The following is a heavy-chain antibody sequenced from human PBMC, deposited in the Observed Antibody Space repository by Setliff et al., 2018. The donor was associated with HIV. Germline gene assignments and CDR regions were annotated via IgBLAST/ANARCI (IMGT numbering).Heavy chain of an antibody. CDR1: GYTFTSYD. Sequence: ASVKVSCKASGYTFTSYDFNWVRQATGQGLEWMGWMNPKSGNTGYAQKLQGRVTMTTDTSTSTAYMELRSLRSDDTAVYYCARGGYCSGGSCYPLNDYFYYMDVWGKGTTVTVSS. CDR3: ARGGYCSGGSCYPLNDYFYYMDV. V-gene: IGHV1-8*02. D-gene: IGHD2-15*01. J-gene: IGHJ6*03. CDR2: MNPKSGNT.